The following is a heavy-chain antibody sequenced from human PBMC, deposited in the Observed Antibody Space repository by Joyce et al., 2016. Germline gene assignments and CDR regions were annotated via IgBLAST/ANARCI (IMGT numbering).Heavy chain of an antibody. Sequence: EVQLVESGGGLVQPGGSLRLSCAASGFTFSRYWMHWVRQAPGKGPVGGSRINTDGSNIIYADSVKGRFTISRDNAKNTLFLQMNSLRAEDTALYYCARDQSVAGPTTADYWGQGTLVTVSS. D-gene: IGHD6-19*01. CDR1: GFTFSRYW. V-gene: IGHV3-74*01. J-gene: IGHJ4*02. CDR3: ARDQSVAGPTTADY. CDR2: INTDGSNI.